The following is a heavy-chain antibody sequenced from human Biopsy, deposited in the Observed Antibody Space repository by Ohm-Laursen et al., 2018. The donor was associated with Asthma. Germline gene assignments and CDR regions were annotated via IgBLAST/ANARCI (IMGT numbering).Heavy chain of an antibody. CDR1: GYNFISFA. J-gene: IGHJ3*01. D-gene: IGHD3-9*01. CDR3: ARTYYDFLTGQVKDVFGV. Sequence: GASVKVSCKASGYNFISFAIHWVRQAPGQRLEWMGWVNTGNGDTKYSQKFQGRVTITRDTSASIAYMELRSLRSEDTATYYCARTYYDFLTGQVKDVFGVWGQGTMVTVSS. V-gene: IGHV1-3*04. CDR2: VNTGNGDT.